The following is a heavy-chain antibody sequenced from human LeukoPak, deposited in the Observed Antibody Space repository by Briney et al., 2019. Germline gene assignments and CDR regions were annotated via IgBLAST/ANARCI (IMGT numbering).Heavy chain of an antibody. J-gene: IGHJ4*02. V-gene: IGHV4-59*01. D-gene: IGHD3-22*01. Sequence: SETLSLTCTVSGGSISSYYWSWIRQPPGKGLEWIGYIYYSGSTNYNPSLKSRVTISVDTSKNQFSLKLSSVTAADTAEYYCARGGWDSSGYYWGYFDYWGQGTLVTVSS. CDR3: ARGGWDSSGYYWGYFDY. CDR2: IYYSGST. CDR1: GGSISSYY.